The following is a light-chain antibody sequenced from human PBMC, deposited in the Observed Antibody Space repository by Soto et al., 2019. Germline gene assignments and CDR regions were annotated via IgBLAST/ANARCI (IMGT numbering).Light chain of an antibody. CDR3: QQYSNLIT. Sequence: SHITHSPSSLSSSVGDRVTITCQASQDVSNYLNWYQQKLGKAPKLLIYDASNLETGVPSRFSGSGSGTYFSFTISSLQTEDFATYYCQQYSNLITFGQGTRLEIK. CDR1: QDVSNY. CDR2: DAS. V-gene: IGKV1-33*01. J-gene: IGKJ5*01.